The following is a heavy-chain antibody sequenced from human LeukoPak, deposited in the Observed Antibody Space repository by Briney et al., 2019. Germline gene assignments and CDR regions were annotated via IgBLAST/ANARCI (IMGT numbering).Heavy chain of an antibody. D-gene: IGHD3-16*02. CDR1: GYSFTSYW. CDR3: ARRLHSYYDYVWGSYRYTEDAFDI. Sequence: GESLKISCKGSGYSFTSYWIGWVRPMPGKGLEWMGIIYPGDSDTRYSPSFQGQVTISADKSISTAYLQWSSLKASDTAMYYCARRLHSYYDYVWGSYRYTEDAFDIWGQGTMVTVSS. V-gene: IGHV5-51*01. CDR2: IYPGDSDT. J-gene: IGHJ3*02.